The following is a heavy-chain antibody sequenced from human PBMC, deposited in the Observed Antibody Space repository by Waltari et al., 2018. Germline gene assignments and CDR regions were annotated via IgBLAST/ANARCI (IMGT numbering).Heavy chain of an antibody. V-gene: IGHV4-39*07. J-gene: IGHJ4*02. CDR1: GRSISSSSYY. Sequence: QLQLQESGPGLVKPSETLSLTCPVSGRSISSSSYYWGWIRQPPGKGLEWIGSIYYSGSTYYNPSLKSRVTISVDTSKNQFSLKLSSVTAADTAVYYCARDQGAVAAGYYFDYWGQGTLVTVSS. D-gene: IGHD6-19*01. CDR3: ARDQGAVAAGYYFDY. CDR2: IYYSGST.